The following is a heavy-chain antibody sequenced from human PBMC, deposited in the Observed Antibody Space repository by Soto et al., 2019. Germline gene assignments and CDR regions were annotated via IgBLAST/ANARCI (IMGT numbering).Heavy chain of an antibody. CDR3: AKDVRITIFGVALDAFDL. Sequence: GGSLRLSCAASGFTFSSYAMSWVRQAPGKGLEWVSAISGSGGSTYYADSVKGRFTISRDNSKNTLYLQMNSLRAEDTAVYYCAKDVRITIFGVALDAFDLWGRGTMVSV. V-gene: IGHV3-23*01. CDR2: ISGSGGST. J-gene: IGHJ3*01. CDR1: GFTFSSYA. D-gene: IGHD3-3*01.